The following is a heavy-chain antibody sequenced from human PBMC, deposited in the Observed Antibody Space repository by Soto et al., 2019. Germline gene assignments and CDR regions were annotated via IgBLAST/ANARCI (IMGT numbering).Heavy chain of an antibody. Sequence: PSETLSLTCAVYGGSFSGYYWSWIRQPPGKGLEWIGEINHSGSTNYNPSLKSRLTISVDTSKNQFSLKLSSVTAADTAVYYCARLIDYSSSRAFDYWGQGTLVTVSS. J-gene: IGHJ4*02. V-gene: IGHV4-34*01. D-gene: IGHD6-6*01. CDR2: INHSGST. CDR1: GGSFSGYY. CDR3: ARLIDYSSSRAFDY.